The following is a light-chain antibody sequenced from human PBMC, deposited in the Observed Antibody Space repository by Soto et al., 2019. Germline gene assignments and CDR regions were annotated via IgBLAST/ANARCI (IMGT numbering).Light chain of an antibody. J-gene: IGKJ1*01. Sequence: IQMTQSPPSLSASVGDGVTITCRASQDIGNDVGWYQQRPGKAPTRLVYAGSTLHRGVPSRFSGSGSGTEFTLTISSLQPEDFATYYCLQHKSYPRTFGQGTKVDTK. CDR3: LQHKSYPRT. CDR1: QDIGND. V-gene: IGKV1-17*01. CDR2: AGS.